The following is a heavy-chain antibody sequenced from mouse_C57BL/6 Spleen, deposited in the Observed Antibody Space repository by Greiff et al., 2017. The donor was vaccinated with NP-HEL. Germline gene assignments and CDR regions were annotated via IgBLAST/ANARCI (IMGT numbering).Heavy chain of an antibody. CDR1: GFTFSSYT. J-gene: IGHJ4*01. Sequence: EVQRVESGGGLVKPGGSLKLSCAASGFTFSSYTMSWVRQTPEKRLEWVATISGGGGNTYYPDSVKGRFTISRDNAKNTLSLQMSSLRSADTALYYCARQRKYGYPYYYAMDYWGQGTSVTVSS. CDR3: ARQRKYGYPYYYAMDY. V-gene: IGHV5-9*01. CDR2: ISGGGGNT. D-gene: IGHD2-2*01.